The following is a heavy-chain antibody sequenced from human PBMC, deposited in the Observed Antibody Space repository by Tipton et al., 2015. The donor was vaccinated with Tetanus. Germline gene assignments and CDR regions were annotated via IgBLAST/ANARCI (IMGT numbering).Heavy chain of an antibody. CDR1: GGSISSPSYY. CDR3: ARGRTMSGVVAPFDL. D-gene: IGHD3-3*01. Sequence: TLSLTCTVSGGSISSPSYYWGWIRQPPGKGLEWIGSVYYSGTTYYNPSLRNRLTVSRDTSKNQFSLNLKSVTAADTAVYYCARGRTMSGVVAPFDLWGQGTQVTVSS. V-gene: IGHV4-39*02. J-gene: IGHJ4*02. CDR2: VYYSGTT.